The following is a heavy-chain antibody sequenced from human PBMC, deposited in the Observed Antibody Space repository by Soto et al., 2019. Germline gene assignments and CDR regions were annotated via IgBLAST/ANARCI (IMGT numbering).Heavy chain of an antibody. CDR2: ISYDGSNK. D-gene: IGHD3-3*01. J-gene: IGHJ4*02. CDR3: AKVKPVPHPILGPKSGYYNY. CDR1: GFTFSSYG. V-gene: IGHV3-30*18. Sequence: GGSLRLSCAACGFTFSSYGMHWVRQAPCKGLEWVAVISYDGSNKYYADSVKGRFTISRDNSKNTLYLQMNSLRAEDTAVYYFAKVKPVPHPILGPKSGYYNYWGQLTLFTVCS.